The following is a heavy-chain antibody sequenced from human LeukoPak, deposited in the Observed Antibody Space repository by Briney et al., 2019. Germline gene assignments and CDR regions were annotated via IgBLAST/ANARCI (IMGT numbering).Heavy chain of an antibody. V-gene: IGHV4-31*03. J-gene: IGHJ6*02. CDR2: IYYSGST. Sequence: PSQTLSLTCTVSGGSISSGGYYWSWIRQHPGKGLEWIGYIYYSGSTYYNPSLKSRVTISVDTSKNQFSLKLSSVTAADTAVYYRARSNVFRYFDYPLFVWGQGTTVTVSS. D-gene: IGHD3-9*01. CDR1: GGSISSGGYY. CDR3: ARSNVFRYFDYPLFV.